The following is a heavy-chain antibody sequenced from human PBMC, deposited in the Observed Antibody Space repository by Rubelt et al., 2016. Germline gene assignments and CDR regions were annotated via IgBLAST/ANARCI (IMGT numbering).Heavy chain of an antibody. D-gene: IGHD4-17*01. J-gene: IGHJ4*02. CDR2: ISGSGGST. V-gene: IGHV3-23*01. Sequence: EVQLLESGGGLVQPGGSLRLSCAASGFTFSSYAMSWVRQAPGKGLEWVSAISGSGGSTYYADSVKGRFPISRDKSRSTLYLRMNSLRAEDTAVYYCAKVPIRTVTSTFDYWGQGTLVTVSS. CDR3: AKVPIRTVTSTFDY. CDR1: GFTFSSYA.